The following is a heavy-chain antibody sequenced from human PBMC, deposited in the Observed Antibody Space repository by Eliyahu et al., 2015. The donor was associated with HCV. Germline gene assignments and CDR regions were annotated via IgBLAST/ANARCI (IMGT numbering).Heavy chain of an antibody. CDR2: IHYSGST. Sequence: QVQLQESGPGLVKPSETLSLTCTXXGGXIPTYYWXWXRQPPGKGLEWIGYIHYSGSTNYNPSLKSRVTISIDTSKNQFSLKLTSVTAADTAMYYCASGGGGIAVTGTGGWFDPWGQGTLVTVSS. CDR3: ASGGGGIAVTGTGGWFDP. D-gene: IGHD6-19*01. J-gene: IGHJ5*02. V-gene: IGHV4-59*01. CDR1: GGXIPTYY.